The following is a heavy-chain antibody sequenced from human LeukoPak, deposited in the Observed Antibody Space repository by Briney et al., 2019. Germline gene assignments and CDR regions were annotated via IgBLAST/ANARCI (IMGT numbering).Heavy chain of an antibody. D-gene: IGHD3/OR15-3a*01. CDR2: IYHSGST. CDR3: ARHAGTGDY. V-gene: IGHV4-38-2*01. CDR1: GYSISSGYY. J-gene: IGHJ4*02. Sequence: SEALSLTCAVSGYSISSGYYWGWIRQPPGKGLEWIGSIYHSGSTYYNPSLKSRVTISVDTSKNHFSLKLSSVTAADTAVYYCARHAGTGDYWGQGTLVTVSS.